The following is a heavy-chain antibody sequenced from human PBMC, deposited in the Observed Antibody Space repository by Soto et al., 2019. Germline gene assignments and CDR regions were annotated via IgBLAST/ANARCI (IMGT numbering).Heavy chain of an antibody. CDR2: ISANSGNI. Sequence: ASEPASCAASDDTYASYGIIWVRRSHGQGLEWMGWISANSGNINYAQKFQGRVIMTTDTSTSTAYMELRSLRSDDTAVYYCVKDRDSNSWPSMDGWGPGTTVTGS. J-gene: IGHJ6*02. CDR1: DDTYASYG. CDR3: VKDRDSNSWPSMDG. D-gene: IGHD3-22*01. V-gene: IGHV1-18*01.